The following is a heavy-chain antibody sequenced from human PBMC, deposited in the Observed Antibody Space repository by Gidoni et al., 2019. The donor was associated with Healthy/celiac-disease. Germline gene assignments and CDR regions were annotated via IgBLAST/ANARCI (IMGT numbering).Heavy chain of an antibody. D-gene: IGHD3-22*01. CDR2: IWYDGSNK. J-gene: IGHJ3*02. Sequence: QVQLVESGGGVVQPGRSLRLSCAASGFTFSSSGMHWVRQAPGKGLEWVAVIWYDGSNKYYADSVKGRFTISRDNSKNTLYLQMNSLRAEDTAVYYCAGGLTDSNNEGDAFDIWGQGTMVSVSS. CDR3: AGGLTDSNNEGDAFDI. CDR1: GFTFSSSG. V-gene: IGHV3-33*01.